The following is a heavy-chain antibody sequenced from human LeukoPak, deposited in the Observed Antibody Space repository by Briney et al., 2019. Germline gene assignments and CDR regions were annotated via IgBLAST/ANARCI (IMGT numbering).Heavy chain of an antibody. D-gene: IGHD3-22*01. CDR2: IYPGDSDT. CDR1: GYRFSNYW. V-gene: IGHV5-51*01. Sequence: GESLKISCKGSGYRFSNYWIGWVRQMPGKGLELMGAIYPGDSDTRYSPSFQGQVTISADKSTTTAYLQWSSLRASDTATYFCTRQGVYYSDSSAFYYWGQGTLVTVSS. J-gene: IGHJ4*02. CDR3: TRQGVYYSDSSAFYY.